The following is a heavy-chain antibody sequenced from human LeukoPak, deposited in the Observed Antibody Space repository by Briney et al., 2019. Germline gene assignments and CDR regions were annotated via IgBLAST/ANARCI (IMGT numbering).Heavy chain of an antibody. CDR1: GYTFTGYY. CDR2: INPNSGGT. CDR3: ARLNWGSIEAAYNWFDP. Sequence: VASVKVSCRASGYTFTGYYMRWVRQAPGQGLEWMGWINPNSGGTNYAQKFQGRVTMTRDTSISTAYMELSRLRSGDTAVYYCARLNWGSIEAAYNWFDPWGQGTLVTVSS. J-gene: IGHJ5*02. D-gene: IGHD6-13*01. V-gene: IGHV1-2*02.